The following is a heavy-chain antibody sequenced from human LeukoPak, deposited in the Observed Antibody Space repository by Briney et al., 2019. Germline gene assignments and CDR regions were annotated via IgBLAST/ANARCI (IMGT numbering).Heavy chain of an antibody. CDR3: AKTAYDILTGEIHNWFDP. D-gene: IGHD3-9*01. CDR1: GYTFTSFA. J-gene: IGHJ5*02. V-gene: IGHV1-3*01. Sequence: ASLKVSCKASGYTFTSFALHWVRQAPGQRLEWIGWINAGNGNTRYSQKFQGRVTISRDTSATTAYMELSSLRSEDTAFYFSAKTAYDILTGEIHNWFDPWGQGTQVTVSS. CDR2: INAGNGNT.